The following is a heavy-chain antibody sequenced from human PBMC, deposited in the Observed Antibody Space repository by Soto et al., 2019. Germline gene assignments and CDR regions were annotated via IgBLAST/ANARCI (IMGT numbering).Heavy chain of an antibody. J-gene: IGHJ4*02. CDR1: GFTFSSYS. V-gene: IGHV3-21*01. CDR3: ARDYSDLNYYDSSGK. CDR2: ISSSSSYI. D-gene: IGHD3-22*01. Sequence: GGSLRLSCAASGFTFSSYSMNWVRQAPGKGLEWVSSISSSSSYIYYADSVKGRFTISRDNAKNSLYLQMNSLRAEDTAVYYRARDYSDLNYYDSSGKWGQGTLVTVSS.